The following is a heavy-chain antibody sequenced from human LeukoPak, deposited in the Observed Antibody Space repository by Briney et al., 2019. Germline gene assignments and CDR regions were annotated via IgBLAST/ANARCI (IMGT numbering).Heavy chain of an antibody. CDR3: ARSGRGTYYYFDL. J-gene: IGHJ4*02. V-gene: IGHV1-18*01. CDR1: SYSSNRYG. D-gene: IGHD5-12*01. CDR2: ISGYNGNT. Sequence: GASVKVSCKASSYSSNRYGISWVRQAPGQGLEWMGWISGYNGNTNYAQKFLGRVSMTADTSTSTAYMELRSLTSDDTAVYYCARSGRGTYYYFDLWGQGTLVTVSS.